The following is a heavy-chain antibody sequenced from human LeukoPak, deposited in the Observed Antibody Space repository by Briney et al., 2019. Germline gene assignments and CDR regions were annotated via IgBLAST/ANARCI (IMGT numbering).Heavy chain of an antibody. CDR1: GFTFSSYS. D-gene: IGHD3-3*01. Sequence: GGSLRLSCAASGFTFSSYSMNWVRQAPGKGLEWVSYISSSSSTIYYADSVKGRFTISRDNAKNSLYLQMNSLRAEDTAVYYCARETQYYDFWSGYYPYYFDYWGQGTLVTVSS. J-gene: IGHJ4*02. CDR2: ISSSSSTI. CDR3: ARETQYYDFWSGYYPYYFDY. V-gene: IGHV3-48*01.